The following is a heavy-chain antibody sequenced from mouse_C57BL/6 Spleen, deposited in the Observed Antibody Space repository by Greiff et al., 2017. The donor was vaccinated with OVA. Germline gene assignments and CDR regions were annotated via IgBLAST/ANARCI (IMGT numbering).Heavy chain of an antibody. J-gene: IGHJ2*01. CDR2: IDPNSGGT. V-gene: IGHV1-72*01. CDR3: ARALTTVVGGEYYFDY. CDR1: ASTFTSYW. D-gene: IGHD1-1*01. Sequence: QVQLQQPGAALVQPGASVHLSCKPSASTFTSYWMHWVKQRPGRGLEWIGRIDPNSGGTKYNEKFKSKATLTVDKPSSTAYMQLSRRTSEDSAVYYCARALTTVVGGEYYFDYWGQGPTPTVSS.